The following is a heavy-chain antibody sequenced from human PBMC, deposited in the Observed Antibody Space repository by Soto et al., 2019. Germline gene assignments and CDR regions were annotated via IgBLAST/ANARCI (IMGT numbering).Heavy chain of an antibody. D-gene: IGHD3-22*01. CDR2: IRSKANSYAT. CDR3: TSSALIDFYGYYGMDV. J-gene: IGHJ6*02. V-gene: IGHV3-73*02. CDR1: GFTFSGSA. Sequence: EVQLVESGGGLVQPGGSLKLSCAASGFTFSGSAMHWVRQASGKGLEWVGRIRSKANSYATAYAASVKGRFTISRDDSKNTAYLQMNILKTEDTPVYYCTSSALIDFYGYYGMDVWGQGTTVTVSS.